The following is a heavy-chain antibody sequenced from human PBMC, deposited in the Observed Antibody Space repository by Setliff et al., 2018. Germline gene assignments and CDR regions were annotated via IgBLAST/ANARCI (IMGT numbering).Heavy chain of an antibody. CDR2: INHSGST. J-gene: IGHJ5*02. CDR3: ARLPSKRIHYNFWSGSYNWFDP. D-gene: IGHD3-3*01. Sequence: PSETLSLTCTVSGGSISSGTYYWSWIRQPAGKGLEWIGEINHSGSTNYNPSLKSRVTISVDTSKNQFSLKLSSVTAADTAVYYCARLPSKRIHYNFWSGSYNWFDPWGQGTLVTVSS. CDR1: GGSISSGTYY. V-gene: IGHV4-61*10.